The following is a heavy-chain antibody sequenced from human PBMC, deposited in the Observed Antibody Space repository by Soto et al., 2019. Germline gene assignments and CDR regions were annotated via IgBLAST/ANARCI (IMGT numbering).Heavy chain of an antibody. CDR3: ARVGRRDLELVYFDY. J-gene: IGHJ4*02. V-gene: IGHV1-46*01. CDR1: GYTFTSYY. D-gene: IGHD1-26*01. Sequence: GASVKVSCKASGYTFTSYYMHWVRQAPGQGLEWMGIINPSGGSTSYAQKFRGRVTMTRDTSTSTVYMELSSLRSEDTAVYYCARVGRRDLELVYFDYWGQGTLVTVSS. CDR2: INPSGGST.